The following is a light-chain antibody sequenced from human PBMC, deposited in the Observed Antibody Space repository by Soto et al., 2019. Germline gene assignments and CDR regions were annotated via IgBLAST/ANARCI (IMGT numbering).Light chain of an antibody. Sequence: QSALTQPRSVSGSPRQSVTISCTGTSSDVGGYDYVSWYQQHPGKAPKLMIYDVSKRPSGVPDRFSGSKSGNTASLTISGLQAEDESDYYCCSHAGSYTYVFGTGTKLTVL. CDR1: SSDVGGYDY. CDR2: DVS. V-gene: IGLV2-11*01. J-gene: IGLJ1*01. CDR3: CSHAGSYTYV.